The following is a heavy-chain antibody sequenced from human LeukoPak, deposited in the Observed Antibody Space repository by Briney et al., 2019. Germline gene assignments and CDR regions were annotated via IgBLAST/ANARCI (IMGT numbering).Heavy chain of an antibody. CDR3: ARGTPGGYFDY. Sequence: PSQTLSLTCTVSGGSISSGDYYWSWIRQPPGKGLEWIGYIYYSGSTYYNPSLKSRVTISVGTSKNQFSLKLSSVTAADTAVYYCARGTPGGYFDYWGQGTLVTVSS. CDR2: IYYSGST. D-gene: IGHD1-14*01. J-gene: IGHJ4*02. CDR1: GGSISSGDYY. V-gene: IGHV4-30-4*08.